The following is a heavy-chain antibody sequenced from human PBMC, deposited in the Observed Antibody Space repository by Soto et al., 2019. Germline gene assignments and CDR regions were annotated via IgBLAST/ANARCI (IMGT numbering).Heavy chain of an antibody. CDR1: GTSLISESYY. V-gene: IGHV4-39*01. D-gene: IGHD6-19*01. CDR2: VHSSGSA. Sequence: PSETLSLTCTVSGTSLISESYYWGWFRQPPGKGLEWIGRVHSSGSASYSPSFVSRVTISVETSKNQFSLKLSSVTAADTAVYYCASLVAGDYGDYWGQGILVTVSS. CDR3: ASLVAGDYGDY. J-gene: IGHJ4*02.